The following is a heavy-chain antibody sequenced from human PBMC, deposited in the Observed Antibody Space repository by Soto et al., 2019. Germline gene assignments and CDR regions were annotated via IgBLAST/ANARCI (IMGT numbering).Heavy chain of an antibody. V-gene: IGHV3-74*01. CDR3: ARGASIRYSSGWSDYYYYGMDV. D-gene: IGHD6-19*01. CDR1: GFTFSSYW. Sequence: GGSLRLSCAASGFTFSSYWMHWVRQAPGKGLVWVSRINSDGSSTSYADSVKGRFTISRDNAKNTLYLQMNSLRAEDTAVYYCARGASIRYSSGWSDYYYYGMDVWGQGTTVTVSS. J-gene: IGHJ6*02. CDR2: INSDGSST.